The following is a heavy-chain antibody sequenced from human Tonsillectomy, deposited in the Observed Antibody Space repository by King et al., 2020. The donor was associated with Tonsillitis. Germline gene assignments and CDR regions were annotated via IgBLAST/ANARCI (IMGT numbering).Heavy chain of an antibody. J-gene: IGHJ3*02. CDR1: GFTFSSYS. CDR2: IVCVVVTK. D-gene: IGHD6-19*01. Sequence: VQLVESGGGLVQPGGSLRLSCAASGFTFSSYSMNWVRQAPGKGLEWVSYIVCVVVTKYYADSVKGRFTISRDNAKNSLYLQMNSLRAEDTAVYYCARDPAVAGAFDIWGQGTMVTVSS. V-gene: IGHV3-48*04. CDR3: ARDPAVAGAFDI.